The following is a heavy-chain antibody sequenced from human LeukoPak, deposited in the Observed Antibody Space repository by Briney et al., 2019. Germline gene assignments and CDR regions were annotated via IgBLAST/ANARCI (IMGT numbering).Heavy chain of an antibody. CDR1: GFTFSDYW. CDR2: INQHGSEK. V-gene: IGHV3-7*05. D-gene: IGHD3-10*01. J-gene: IGHJ4*02. CDR3: AIDRPGAPVPRVVAH. Sequence: GGSLRLSFAGSGFTFSDYWLSWVRQAPGKGLEWVANINQHGSEKYYVDSVEGRFTISRDNAKNSLYLQMNSLRADDTAVYYCAIDRPGAPVPRVVAHGGQGTLVSVSS.